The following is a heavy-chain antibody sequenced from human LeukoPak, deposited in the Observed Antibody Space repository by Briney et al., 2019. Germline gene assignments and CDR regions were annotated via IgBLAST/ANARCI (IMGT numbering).Heavy chain of an antibody. CDR2: INPNSGGT. Sequence: ASVKVSCKASGYTFTGYYMHWVRQAPGQGLDGMGWINPNSGGTNYAQKFQGRVTMTRDTSISTAYMELSRLRSDDTAVYYCARALGSGSYYFNYWGQGTLVTVSS. CDR3: ARALGSGSYYFNY. D-gene: IGHD3-10*01. V-gene: IGHV1-2*02. J-gene: IGHJ4*02. CDR1: GYTFTGYY.